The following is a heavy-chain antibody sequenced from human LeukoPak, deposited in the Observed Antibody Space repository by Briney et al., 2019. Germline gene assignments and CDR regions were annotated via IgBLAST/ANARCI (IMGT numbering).Heavy chain of an antibody. J-gene: IGHJ3*02. CDR2: IKLDGSEK. D-gene: IGHD3-10*01. CDR1: GLTFNNYG. CDR3: ARDTEAYYYDPGSYIPDAFDI. V-gene: IGHV3-7*01. Sequence: GGSLRLSCAASGLTFNNYGIHWVRQAPGKGLEWVANIKLDGSEKYYVDSVKGRFTISRDNAKNSLYLQLNSLRAEDTAVSYCARDTEAYYYDPGSYIPDAFDIWGQGTMVTVSS.